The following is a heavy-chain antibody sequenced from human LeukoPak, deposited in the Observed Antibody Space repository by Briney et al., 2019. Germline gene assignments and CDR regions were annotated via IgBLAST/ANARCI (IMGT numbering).Heavy chain of an antibody. CDR3: NIAAAASLYYGMDV. Sequence: PGGSLRLSCAASGFTVSSNYMSWVRQAPGKGLEWVSVIYSGGSTYYADSVKGRFTISRHNSKNTLYLQMNSLRAEDTAVYYCNIAAAASLYYGMDVWGQGTTVTVSS. D-gene: IGHD6-13*01. CDR2: IYSGGST. V-gene: IGHV3-53*04. J-gene: IGHJ6*02. CDR1: GFTVSSNY.